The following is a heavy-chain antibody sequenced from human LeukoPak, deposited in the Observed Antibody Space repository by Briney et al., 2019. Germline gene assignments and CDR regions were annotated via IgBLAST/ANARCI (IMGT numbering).Heavy chain of an antibody. Sequence: KASETLSLTCTVSGGSITSGRYYWSWIRQHPGRGLEWIGYIYSSGNTYYSPSLQGRVSISVDTSKNQFSLKLSSVTAADTAVYYCANLGKNYWGQGTLVTDSS. CDR2: IYSSGNT. V-gene: IGHV4-31*03. J-gene: IGHJ4*02. CDR3: ANLGKNY. CDR1: GGSITSGRYY.